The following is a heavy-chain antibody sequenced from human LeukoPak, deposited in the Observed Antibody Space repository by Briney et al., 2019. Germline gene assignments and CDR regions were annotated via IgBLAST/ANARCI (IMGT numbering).Heavy chain of an antibody. D-gene: IGHD3-16*02. J-gene: IGHJ5*02. CDR1: GGSISSYF. Sequence: SETLSLTFTIPGGSISSYFWSWIPQPPGQVLELIGYIYDRGSTNYNPSLKSRVTISVDTSKSQFSRELGPVSAAATAVYYCARHKEDYVWGSYRYFGHWFATWGQGTLVTASS. V-gene: IGHV4-59*08. CDR3: ARHKEDYVWGSYRYFGHWFAT. CDR2: IYDRGST.